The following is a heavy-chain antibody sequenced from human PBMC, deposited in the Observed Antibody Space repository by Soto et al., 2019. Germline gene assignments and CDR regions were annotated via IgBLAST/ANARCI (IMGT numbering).Heavy chain of an antibody. CDR1: GFSLNTSGVG. D-gene: IGHD4-17*01. CDR3: AHRPYGDYPIDY. CDR2: IYWDDDK. J-gene: IGHJ4*02. Sequence: QITLKESGPTLVKPTQTLTLTCTFSGFSLNTSGVGVGWIRQPPGKALEWLALIYWDDDKRYSPSLKSRLTITKDTSKHQVVLTMTNMDPVDTCTYYCAHRPYGDYPIDYWGQGTLVTVSS. V-gene: IGHV2-5*02.